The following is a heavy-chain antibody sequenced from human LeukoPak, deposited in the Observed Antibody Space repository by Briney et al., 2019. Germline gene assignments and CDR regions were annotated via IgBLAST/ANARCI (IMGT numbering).Heavy chain of an antibody. V-gene: IGHV1-2*02. CDR3: ARPLWSGELSGFDP. CDR2: INPNSDGT. D-gene: IGHD3-10*01. CDR1: GYTFTGYY. J-gene: IGHJ5*02. Sequence: ASVKVSCKASGYTFTGYYMHWVRQAPGQGLEWMGWINPNSDGTNYAQKFQGRVTMTRDTSISTAYMELSRLRSDDTAVYYCARPLWSGELSGFDPWGQGTLVTVSS.